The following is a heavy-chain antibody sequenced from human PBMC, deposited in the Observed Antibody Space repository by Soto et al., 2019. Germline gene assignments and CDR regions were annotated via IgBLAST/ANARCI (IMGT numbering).Heavy chain of an antibody. V-gene: IGHV3-9*02. Sequence: PGGSLRLSCVASGFTADDYAMHWVRQAPGKGLEWVSGISSNSDTIDYADSVKGRFTISRDNAKNSLFLQMSSLRPEDTALYYCAKDMKWGGMTTIHCFDSWGQGT. J-gene: IGHJ4*02. CDR3: AKDMKWGGMTTIHCFDS. CDR1: GFTADDYA. CDR2: ISSNSDTI. D-gene: IGHD4-17*01.